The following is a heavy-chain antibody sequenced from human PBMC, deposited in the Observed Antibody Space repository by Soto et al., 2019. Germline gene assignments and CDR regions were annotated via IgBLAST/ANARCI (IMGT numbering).Heavy chain of an antibody. CDR2: IYYSGST. CDR3: ARATSKTYYDILTGYYNISVYFDY. D-gene: IGHD3-9*01. V-gene: IGHV4-59*01. CDR1: SGSISSYY. J-gene: IGHJ4*02. Sequence: PSGTLSITCTVSSGSISSYYWSLIRQPPGKGLEWIGYIYYSGSTNYNPSLKSRVTIAVDTSKNQFSLKLSSVTAADTAVYYCARATSKTYYDILTGYYNISVYFDYRGQGTLVTVSS.